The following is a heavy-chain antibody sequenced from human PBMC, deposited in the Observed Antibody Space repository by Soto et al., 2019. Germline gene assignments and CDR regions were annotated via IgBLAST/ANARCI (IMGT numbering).Heavy chain of an antibody. J-gene: IGHJ3*01. CDR2: IWYDGSNK. Sequence: GGSLRLSCAASGFSVRVYGMHWARQAPGKGLDWVAVIWYDGSNKYYAESVKGRFTISRDNSKNTLYVQMNSLTVEDTAVYYCARAQYTGSYFDACDVWGQGTMVTVSS. CDR3: ARAQYTGSYFDACDV. V-gene: IGHV3-33*03. CDR1: GFSVRVYG. D-gene: IGHD1-26*01.